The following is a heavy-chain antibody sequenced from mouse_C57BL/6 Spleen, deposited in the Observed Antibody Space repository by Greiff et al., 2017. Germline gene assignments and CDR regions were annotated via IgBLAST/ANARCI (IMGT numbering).Heavy chain of an antibody. CDR2: IDPSDSYT. J-gene: IGHJ2*01. D-gene: IGHD2-1*01. CDR3: ARSRGNYDFDY. Sequence: QVQLQQPGAELVRPGTSVKLSCKASGYTFTSYWMHWVKQRPGQGLEWIGVIDPSDSYTNYNQKFKGKATLTVDTSSSTAYMQLSSLTSEDSAVDYCARSRGNYDFDYWGQGTTLTVSS. V-gene: IGHV1-59*01. CDR1: GYTFTSYW.